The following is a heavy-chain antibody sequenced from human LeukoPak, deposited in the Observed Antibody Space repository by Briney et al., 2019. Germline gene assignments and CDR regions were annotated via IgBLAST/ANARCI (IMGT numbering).Heavy chain of an antibody. CDR3: ARDSYFWSGYYTIDY. J-gene: IGHJ4*02. CDR2: IYSGGST. D-gene: IGHD3-3*01. Sequence: PGGSLRLSCAASGFTVSGNYMSWVRQAPGKGLEWVSVIYSGGSTYYADSVKGRFTISRDNSKNTLYLQMNSLRAEDTAVYYCARDSYFWSGYYTIDYWGQGTLVTVSS. V-gene: IGHV3-53*01. CDR1: GFTVSGNY.